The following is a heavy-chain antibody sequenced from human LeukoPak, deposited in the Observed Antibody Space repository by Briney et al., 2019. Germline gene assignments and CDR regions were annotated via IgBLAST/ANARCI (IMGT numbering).Heavy chain of an antibody. J-gene: IGHJ6*03. Sequence: AASVKVSCKASGYTFTSYGISWVRQAPGQGLEWMGWISAYNGNTNYAQKLQGRVTMTTDTSTSTACMELRSLRSGDTAVYYCARGRSYYDFWSGYYPRYYYYYMDVWGKGTTVTVSS. CDR3: ARGRSYYDFWSGYYPRYYYYYMDV. CDR1: GYTFTSYG. CDR2: ISAYNGNT. D-gene: IGHD3-3*01. V-gene: IGHV1-18*01.